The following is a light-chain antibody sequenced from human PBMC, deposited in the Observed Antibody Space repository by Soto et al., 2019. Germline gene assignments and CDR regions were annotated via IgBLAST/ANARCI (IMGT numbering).Light chain of an antibody. J-gene: IGKJ1*01. CDR1: QSFNSY. V-gene: IGKV3-20*01. CDR3: QQYGSLWT. CDR2: GAS. Sequence: EIVMTQSPATLSVSPGERATLSCRASQSFNSYLAWYQQKPGQAPRLLIYGASSRATGIPDRFSGSGSGTDFTLTISRLEPEDFAVYYCQQYGSLWTFGQGTKVDIK.